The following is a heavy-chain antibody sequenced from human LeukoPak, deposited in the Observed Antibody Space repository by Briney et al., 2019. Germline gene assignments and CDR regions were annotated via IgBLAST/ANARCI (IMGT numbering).Heavy chain of an antibody. CDR1: GGSISSHY. Sequence: TSETLSLTCTVSGGSISSHYWSWIRQPPGKGLEWIGYIYYSGSTNYNPSLKSRVTISVDTSKNQFSLKLSSVTAADTAVSYCARESSGDYYYYYMDVWGKGTTVTVSS. J-gene: IGHJ6*03. V-gene: IGHV4-59*11. CDR3: ARESSGDYYYYYMDV. CDR2: IYYSGST. D-gene: IGHD6-25*01.